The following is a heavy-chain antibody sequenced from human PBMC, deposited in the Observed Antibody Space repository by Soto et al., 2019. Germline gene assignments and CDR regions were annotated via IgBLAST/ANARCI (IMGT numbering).Heavy chain of an antibody. J-gene: IGHJ4*02. CDR3: AKDSDILTGYQFDY. V-gene: IGHV3-23*01. CDR1: GFTFSSYA. Sequence: PGGSLRLSCAASGFTFSSYAMSWVRQAPGKGLEWVSAISGSGGSTYYADSVKDRFTISRDNSKNTLYLQMNSLRAEDTAVYYCAKDSDILTGYQFDYWGQGTLVTVSS. D-gene: IGHD3-9*01. CDR2: ISGSGGST.